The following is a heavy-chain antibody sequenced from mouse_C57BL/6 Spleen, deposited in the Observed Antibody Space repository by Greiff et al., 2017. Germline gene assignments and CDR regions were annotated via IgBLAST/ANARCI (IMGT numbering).Heavy chain of an antibody. J-gene: IGHJ4*01. D-gene: IGHD1-1*01. CDR2: IDPEDGET. V-gene: IGHV14-2*01. CDR1: GFNIKDYY. Sequence: VQLKQSGAELVKPGASVKLSCTASGFNIKDYYMHWVKQRTEQGLEWIGRIDPEDGETKYAPKFQGKATITADTSSNTAYLQLSSLTSEDTAVYYCAREITTVVATRDYYAMDYWGQGTSVTVSS. CDR3: AREITTVVATRDYYAMDY.